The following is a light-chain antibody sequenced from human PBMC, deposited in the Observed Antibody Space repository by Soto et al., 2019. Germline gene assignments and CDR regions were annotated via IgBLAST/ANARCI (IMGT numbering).Light chain of an antibody. CDR1: QSVKTF. CDR2: DAS. J-gene: IGKJ2*01. V-gene: IGKV3-11*01. CDR3: QQRSNWTMYT. Sequence: EIVLTQSPATLSLPPGERATLSCRASQSVKTFLVWYQQRPGQAPRLLIYDASNRATGIPARFSGSGSGTDFTLTISSLEPEDFAVYYCQQRSNWTMYTFGQGTKVDIK.